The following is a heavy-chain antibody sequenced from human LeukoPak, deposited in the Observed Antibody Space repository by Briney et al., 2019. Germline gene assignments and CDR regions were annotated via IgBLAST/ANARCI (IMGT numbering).Heavy chain of an antibody. CDR1: GGSISSHY. V-gene: IGHV4-59*11. CDR2: IYYSGST. D-gene: IGHD2-8*01. CDR3: ARMVYAPNRFDP. J-gene: IGHJ5*02. Sequence: SETLSLTRTVSGGSISSHYWSWIRQPPGKGLEWIGYIYYSGSTNYNPSLKSRVTISVDTSKNQFSLELSSVTAADTAVYYCARMVYAPNRFDPWGQGTLVTVSS.